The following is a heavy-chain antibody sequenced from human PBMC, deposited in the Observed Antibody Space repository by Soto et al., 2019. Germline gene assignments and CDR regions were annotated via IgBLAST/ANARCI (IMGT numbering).Heavy chain of an antibody. Sequence: ASVKVSCTASGYTFTNFAMHWLRQAPGQRLEWMGWISPGNGDTRYSRNFQGRVTMTSDTPANTGYMELSSLKSEDTAVYYRARGEFLGPLNGNDYWGQGTMVTVSS. CDR2: ISPGNGDT. CDR3: ARGEFLGPLNGNDY. V-gene: IGHV1-3*01. CDR1: GYTFTNFA. D-gene: IGHD3-16*01. J-gene: IGHJ4*02.